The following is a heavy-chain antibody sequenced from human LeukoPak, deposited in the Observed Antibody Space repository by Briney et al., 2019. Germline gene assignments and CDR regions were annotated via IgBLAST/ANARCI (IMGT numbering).Heavy chain of an antibody. J-gene: IGHJ4*02. CDR2: ISTYNGDT. CDR3: ARDPSNTRGYYICFDY. D-gene: IGHD1-26*01. V-gene: IGHV1-18*01. Sequence: GASVNVSCKASGYTFPTYAISWLRPAPGQGLEWIEWISTYNGDTKYAQKLQGRATMTTDTSTTTAFMELRSLRSDDTAVYYCARDPSNTRGYYICFDYWGQGTLVTVSS. CDR1: GYTFPTYA.